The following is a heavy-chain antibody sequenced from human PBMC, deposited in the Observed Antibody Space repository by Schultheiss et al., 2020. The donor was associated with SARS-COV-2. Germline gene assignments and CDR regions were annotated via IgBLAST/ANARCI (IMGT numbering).Heavy chain of an antibody. CDR2: ISGSGDST. V-gene: IGHV3-23*01. CDR1: GFTFSSYA. J-gene: IGHJ4*02. CDR3: AKSGATVTARFYFDS. Sequence: GGSLRLSCAASGFTFSSYAMSWVRQAPGKGLEWVSAISGSGDSTYYADSVKGRFTISRDNSKNTLYLEMNSLRAEDTAVYHCAKSGATVTARFYFDSWGQGTLVTVSS. D-gene: IGHD4-17*01.